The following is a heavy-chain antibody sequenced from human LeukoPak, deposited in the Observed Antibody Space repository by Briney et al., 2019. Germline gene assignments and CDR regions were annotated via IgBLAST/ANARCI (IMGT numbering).Heavy chain of an antibody. D-gene: IGHD3-3*01. CDR2: IYSGGST. J-gene: IGHJ4*02. CDR3: ARVYDFWSGYYLDY. V-gene: IGHV3-66*02. CDR1: GFTVSSNY. Sequence: GGSLRLSCAASGFTVSSNYMSWVRQAPGKGLEWVSVIYSGGSTYYADSVKGRFAISRDNSKNTLYLQMNSLRAEDTAVYYCARVYDFWSGYYLDYWGQGTLVTVSS.